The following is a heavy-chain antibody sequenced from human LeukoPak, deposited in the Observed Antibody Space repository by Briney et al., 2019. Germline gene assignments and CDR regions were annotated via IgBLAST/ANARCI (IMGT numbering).Heavy chain of an antibody. Sequence: GGSLRLSCVASGFTFSRYDMHWVRPAPGKGLEWVAFIRYDGSKTYYADSVKGRVTISRDNSKNTLYLQMNSLRAGDTAIYYCGRDPNGDYVGAFDFWGPGTMVAVSS. D-gene: IGHD2-21*02. CDR3: GRDPNGDYVGAFDF. J-gene: IGHJ3*01. CDR2: IRYDGSKT. CDR1: GFTFSRYD. V-gene: IGHV3-30*02.